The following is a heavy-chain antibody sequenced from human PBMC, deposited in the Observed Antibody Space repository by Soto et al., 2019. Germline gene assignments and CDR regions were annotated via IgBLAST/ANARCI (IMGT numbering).Heavy chain of an antibody. D-gene: IGHD5-12*01. J-gene: IGHJ4*02. CDR1: GFTFSSYG. V-gene: IGHV3-30*18. CDR3: AKEAEYSGYDYYFDY. Sequence: SLRLSCAASGFTFSSYGMHWVRQAPGKGLEWVAVISYDGSNKYYADSVKGRFTISRDNSKNTLYLQMNSLRAEDTAVYYCAKEAEYSGYDYYFDYWGQGTLVTVSS. CDR2: ISYDGSNK.